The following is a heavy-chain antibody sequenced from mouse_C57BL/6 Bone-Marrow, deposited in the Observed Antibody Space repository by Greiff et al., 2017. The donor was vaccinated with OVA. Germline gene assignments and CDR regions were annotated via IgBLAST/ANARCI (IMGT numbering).Heavy chain of an antibody. J-gene: IGHJ1*03. CDR1: GYTFTDYE. CDR3: TRRGPCYGCFDF. Sequence: VQLQQSGAELVRPGASVTLSCKASGYTFTDYEMHWVKQTPVHGLEWIGAIDPETGGTAYNQKFKGKAILTADKSSSTAYMELRSLTSEDSAVYYFTRRGPCYGCFDFWGTGTTVTVSA. CDR2: IDPETGGT. V-gene: IGHV1-15*01.